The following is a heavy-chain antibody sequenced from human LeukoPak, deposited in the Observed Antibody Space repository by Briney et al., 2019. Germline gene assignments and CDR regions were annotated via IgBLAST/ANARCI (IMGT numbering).Heavy chain of an antibody. CDR1: GFTFSSYE. Sequence: GGSLRLSCAASGFTFSSYEMNWVRQAPGKGLEWVSYISSSGSTIYYADSVKGRFTVSRDNSKNTLYLQMNSLRAEDTAVYYCAKALGFMVRGVPIDYWGQGTLVTVSS. CDR3: AKALGFMVRGVPIDY. CDR2: ISSSGSTI. V-gene: IGHV3-48*03. D-gene: IGHD3-10*01. J-gene: IGHJ4*02.